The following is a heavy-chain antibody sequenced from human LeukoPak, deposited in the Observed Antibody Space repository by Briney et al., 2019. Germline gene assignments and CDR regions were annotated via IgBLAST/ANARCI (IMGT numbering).Heavy chain of an antibody. D-gene: IGHD2-15*01. V-gene: IGHV1-2*02. Sequence: ASVKVSCKASGYTFTGYYMHWVLQAPGQGLEWMGWIHPNSGGTNYAQKFQGRVTMTRDTSISTAYMELSRLRSDDTAVYYCARGAIVVVVAAIRKAFDIWGQGTMVTVSS. CDR2: IHPNSGGT. J-gene: IGHJ3*02. CDR3: ARGAIVVVVAAIRKAFDI. CDR1: GYTFTGYY.